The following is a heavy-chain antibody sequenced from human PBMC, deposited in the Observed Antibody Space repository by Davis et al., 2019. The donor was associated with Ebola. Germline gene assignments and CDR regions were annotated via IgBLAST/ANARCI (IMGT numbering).Heavy chain of an antibody. J-gene: IGHJ4*02. V-gene: IGHV1-18*01. CDR3: AREGGHCTGGSCNRKLDY. CDR1: GYPFIANG. Sequence: ASVKVSCKASGYPFIANGFSWVRQAPGQGLEWMGWISVYSGNTNYAQNFQGRVTMTTDTSRRTAYLELRGPTSDDTAIYYCAREGGHCTGGSCNRKLDYWGQGTLVTVSS. D-gene: IGHD2-15*01. CDR2: ISVYSGNT.